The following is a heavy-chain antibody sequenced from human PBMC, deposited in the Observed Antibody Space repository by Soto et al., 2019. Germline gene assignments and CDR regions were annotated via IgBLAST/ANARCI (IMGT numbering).Heavy chain of an antibody. V-gene: IGHV5-10-1*01. CDR3: ARLQAAAGDNDRTFDY. CDR2: IDPSDSYT. Sequence: EVQLVQSGAEVKKPGESLRISCKGSGYSFTSYWISWVRQMPGKGLEWMGRIDPSDSYTNYSPSFQGHVTISADKSISTAYLQGSSLKASDTARYYCARLQAAAGDNDRTFDYWGQGPLVTVSS. CDR1: GYSFTSYW. J-gene: IGHJ4*02. D-gene: IGHD6-13*01.